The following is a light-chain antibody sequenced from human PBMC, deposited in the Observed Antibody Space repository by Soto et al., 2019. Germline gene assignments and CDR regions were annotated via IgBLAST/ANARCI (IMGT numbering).Light chain of an antibody. J-gene: IGKJ3*01. CDR1: QSVSSNY. CDR3: QQYGNSPPILT. V-gene: IGKV3-20*01. Sequence: EIVLTESPGTLSLSPGERAALSCRASQSVSSNYFAWYQQRPGQAPRLLIYGISSRATGIPDRFSGSGSGTDFTLTISRLEPEDFAVYYCQQYGNSPPILTFGPGTKVDIK. CDR2: GIS.